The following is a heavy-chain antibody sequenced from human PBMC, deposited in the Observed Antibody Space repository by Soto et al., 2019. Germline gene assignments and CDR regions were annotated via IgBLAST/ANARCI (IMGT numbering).Heavy chain of an antibody. Sequence: SETLSLTCTVSGGSISSGDYYWSWIRQPPGKGLEWIGYIYYSGSTYYNPSLKSRVTISVDTSKNQFSLKLSSVTAAYTAVYFCARVGRSSWYIVYFDYWGRGTLVTVSS. J-gene: IGHJ4*02. D-gene: IGHD6-13*01. V-gene: IGHV4-30-4*01. CDR3: ARVGRSSWYIVYFDY. CDR1: GGSISSGDYY. CDR2: IYYSGST.